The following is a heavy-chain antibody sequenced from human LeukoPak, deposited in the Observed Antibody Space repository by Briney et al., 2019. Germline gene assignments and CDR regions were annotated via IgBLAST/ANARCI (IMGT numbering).Heavy chain of an antibody. V-gene: IGHV3-30-3*01. D-gene: IGHD2-21*02. Sequence: PGGSLRLSCGASGFTFSNYWMTWVRQAPGKGLEWVAVISYDGSSKYYADSVKGRFTISRDNSKNTLYLQMNSLRAEDTAVYYCASIYCGGDCYSVDAFDIWGQGTMVTVSS. J-gene: IGHJ3*02. CDR3: ASIYCGGDCYSVDAFDI. CDR1: GFTFSNYW. CDR2: ISYDGSSK.